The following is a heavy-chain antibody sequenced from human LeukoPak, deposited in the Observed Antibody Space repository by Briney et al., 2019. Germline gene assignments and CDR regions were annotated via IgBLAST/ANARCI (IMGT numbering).Heavy chain of an antibody. CDR3: TSRGGCSSTSCYNWFDP. V-gene: IGHV4-39*07. CDR1: GGSISSRSYY. D-gene: IGHD2-2*01. CDR2: IYYSGST. J-gene: IGHJ5*02. Sequence: PSETLSLTCTASGGSISSRSYYWGWIRQPPGKGLEWIGSIYYSGSTYYNPSLKSRVTISVDTSQNKFSLKLSSVTAADTAAYYCTSRGGCSSTSCYNWFDPWGQGTLVTVSS.